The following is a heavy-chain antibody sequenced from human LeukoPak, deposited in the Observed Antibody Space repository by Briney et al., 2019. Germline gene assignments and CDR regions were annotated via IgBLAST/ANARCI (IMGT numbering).Heavy chain of an antibody. CDR1: GGSISSGGYY. CDR3: ASTGYSSGWRLDY. CDR2: IYYSGST. V-gene: IGHV4-31*03. Sequence: TSETLSLTCTVSGGSISSGGYYWSWIRQHPGKGLEWIGYIYYSGSTYYNPSLKSRVTISVDTSKNQFSLKLSSVTAADTAVYYCASTGYSSGWRLDYWGQGTLVTVSS. D-gene: IGHD6-19*01. J-gene: IGHJ4*02.